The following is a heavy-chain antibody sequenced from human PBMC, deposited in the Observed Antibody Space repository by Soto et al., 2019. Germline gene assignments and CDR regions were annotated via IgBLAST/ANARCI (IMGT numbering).Heavy chain of an antibody. CDR2: IYYSGST. J-gene: IGHJ3*02. Sequence: SETLSLTCTVSGGSISSYYWSWIRQPPGKGLEWIGYIYYSGSTNYNPSLKSRVTISVDTSKNQFSLKLSSVTAADTAVYYCARALEVVDTAMVTAFDIWGQGTMVTVSS. D-gene: IGHD5-18*01. CDR3: ARALEVVDTAMVTAFDI. V-gene: IGHV4-59*01. CDR1: GGSISSYY.